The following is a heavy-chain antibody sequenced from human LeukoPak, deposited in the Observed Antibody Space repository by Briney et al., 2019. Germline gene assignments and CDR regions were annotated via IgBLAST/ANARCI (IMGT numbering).Heavy chain of an antibody. CDR3: ATVRGSGWYFDY. Sequence: ASVKVSCKVSGYTLTELAMHWVRQAPGKGLEWMGGFDPEDGETLYAQKFQGRVTMTEDTSTDTAYMELSSLRSEDTAVYYCATVRGSGWYFDYWGQGTLVTVSS. V-gene: IGHV1-24*01. CDR2: FDPEDGET. CDR1: GYTLTELA. J-gene: IGHJ4*02. D-gene: IGHD6-19*01.